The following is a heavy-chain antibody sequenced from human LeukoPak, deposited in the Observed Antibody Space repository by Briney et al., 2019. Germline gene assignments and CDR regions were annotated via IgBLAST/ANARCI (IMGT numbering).Heavy chain of an antibody. D-gene: IGHD3-10*01. CDR2: IYYSGST. Sequence: SETLSLTCTVSGGSLSSGGSYWGWVRQHPGTGLEWIGYIYYSGSTYYNPSLKSRVTIAVDTSKNQFSLKLSSVTAADTAVYYCARGAWFGATRGGVFFDYWGQGTLVTVSS. V-gene: IGHV4-31*03. CDR3: ARGAWFGATRGGVFFDY. CDR1: GGSLSSGGSY. J-gene: IGHJ4*02.